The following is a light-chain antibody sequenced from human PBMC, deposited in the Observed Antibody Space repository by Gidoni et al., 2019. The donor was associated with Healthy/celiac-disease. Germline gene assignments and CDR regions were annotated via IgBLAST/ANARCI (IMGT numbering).Light chain of an antibody. CDR3: RSYAGSNEGV. Sequence: QSALTQPPSASGSPVQSVTLSCTGTSSDVGGYNYVSWYQQHPGKAPKLMIYEVSKRPSGVPDRFSGSKSGNTASLTVSGLQAEDEADYYCRSYAGSNEGVFGGGTKLTVL. CDR1: SSDVGGYNY. J-gene: IGLJ2*01. V-gene: IGLV2-8*01. CDR2: EVS.